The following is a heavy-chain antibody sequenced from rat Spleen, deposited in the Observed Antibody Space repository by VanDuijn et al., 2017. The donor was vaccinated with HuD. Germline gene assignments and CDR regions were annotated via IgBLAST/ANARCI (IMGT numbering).Heavy chain of an antibody. Sequence: QVQLKESGPGLVQPSQTLSLTCTVSGFSLTSNGVIWVRQPPGTGLEWIAAISSGGSTYYNSALKSRLSISRDTSKSQVFLKMNSLQTEDTAIYFCTRDTLITIPMDAWGQGASVTVSS. J-gene: IGHJ4*01. V-gene: IGHV2S12*01. CDR2: ISSGGST. CDR3: TRDTLITIPMDA. D-gene: IGHD1-2*01. CDR1: GFSLTSNG.